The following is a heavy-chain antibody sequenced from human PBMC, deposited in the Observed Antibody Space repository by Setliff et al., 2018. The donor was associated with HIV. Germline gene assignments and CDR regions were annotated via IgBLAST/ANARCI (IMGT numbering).Heavy chain of an antibody. CDR1: GFTFSSYW. V-gene: IGHV3-7*03. J-gene: IGHJ4*02. CDR3: ARGTDYSGWFYDY. Sequence: PGGSLRLSCAASGFTFSSYWMSWVRQAPGKGLEWVANINQDGSETYYVDSVRGRFTISRGNAKSSLYLQMNSLRAEDTAIYYCARGTDYSGWFYDYWGQGTQVTVSS. D-gene: IGHD1-26*01. CDR2: INQDGSET.